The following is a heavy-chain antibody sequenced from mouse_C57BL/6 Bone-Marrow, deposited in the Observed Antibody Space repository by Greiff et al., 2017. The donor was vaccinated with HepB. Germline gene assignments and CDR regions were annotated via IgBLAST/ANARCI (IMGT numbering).Heavy chain of an antibody. J-gene: IGHJ4*01. D-gene: IGHD1-1*01. V-gene: IGHV4-1*01. CDR2: INPDSSTI. CDR1: GLDFSRYW. Sequence: AAEGLDFSRYWMSWVRRAPGKGLEWIGEINPDSSTINYAPSLKDNFIISRDNAKNTLYLQMSKVRSEDTALYYCARKGMAYGSSSYYYAMDYWGQGTSVTVSS. CDR3: ARKGMAYGSSSYYYAMDY.